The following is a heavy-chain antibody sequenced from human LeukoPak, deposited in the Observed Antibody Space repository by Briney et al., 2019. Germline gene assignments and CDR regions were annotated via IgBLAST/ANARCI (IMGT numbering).Heavy chain of an antibody. D-gene: IGHD3-9*01. CDR1: GFTFNTYW. CDR2: IKQDGSQK. CDR3: ARVKDVNDDIMFHH. J-gene: IGHJ1*01. Sequence: GGALRLSCAASGFTFNTYWMNWVRQAPGKGLEWVANIKQDGSQKEYVDSVKGRFTISRYNAKNSLYLQMNSLRAEDTAVYYCARVKDVNDDIMFHHWGQGTLVTVSS. V-gene: IGHV3-7*01.